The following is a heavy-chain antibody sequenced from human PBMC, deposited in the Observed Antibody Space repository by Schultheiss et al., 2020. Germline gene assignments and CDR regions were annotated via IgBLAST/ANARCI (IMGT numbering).Heavy chain of an antibody. CDR2: ISYDGSNK. V-gene: IGHV3-30-3*01. CDR1: GFTFSSYA. D-gene: IGHD2-15*01. J-gene: IGHJ4*02. Sequence: GGSLRLSCAASGFTFSSYAMHWVRQAPGKGLEWVAVISYDGSNKYYADSVKGRFTISRDNSKNTLYLQMNSLRAEDTAVYYCAREGVMGYCSGGSCYPPLGYWGQGTLVTVSS. CDR3: AREGVMGYCSGGSCYPPLGY.